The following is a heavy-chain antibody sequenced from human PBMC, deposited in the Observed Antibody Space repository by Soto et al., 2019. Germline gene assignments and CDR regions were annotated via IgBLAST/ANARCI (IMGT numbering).Heavy chain of an antibody. CDR2: ISHSGST. CDR1: GDSLNSSHC. J-gene: IGHJ4*02. D-gene: IGHD3-3*02. CDR3: AARHFWSGPWTQRRLDY. V-gene: IGHV4-4*02. Sequence: SETLSLTCAVSGDSLNSSHCWSFVRQPPGKGLEWIGQISHSGSTNYNPSLTSQVTRSVDKSKNRFSLKLTSMTAADTAVYYCAARHFWSGPWTQRRLDYWGQGTLVTVPS.